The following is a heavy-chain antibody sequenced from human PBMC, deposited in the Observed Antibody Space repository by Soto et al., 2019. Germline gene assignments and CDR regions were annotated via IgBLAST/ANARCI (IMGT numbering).Heavy chain of an antibody. V-gene: IGHV3-48*01. CDR1: GFTFSSYS. CDR3: ARDKDIVATNYYYYMDV. CDR2: ISSSSSTI. Sequence: GGSLRLSCAASGFTFSSYSMNWVRQAPGKGLEWASYISSSSSTIYYADSVKGRFTISRDNAKNSLYLQMNSLRAEDTAVYYCARDKDIVATNYYYYMDVWGKGTTVTVSS. D-gene: IGHD5-12*01. J-gene: IGHJ6*03.